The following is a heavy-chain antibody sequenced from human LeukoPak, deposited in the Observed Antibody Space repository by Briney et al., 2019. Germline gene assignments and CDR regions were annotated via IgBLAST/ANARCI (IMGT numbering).Heavy chain of an antibody. CDR3: AKGSYDFWSGYYPHYYYGMDV. CDR1: GFTFSSYA. V-gene: IGHV3-23*01. CDR2: ISGSGGSI. D-gene: IGHD3-3*01. J-gene: IGHJ6*02. Sequence: GGSLRLSCAASGFTFSSYAMSWVRQAPGKGLEWVSAISGSGGSIYYADSVKGRFTISRDNSKNTLYLQMNSLRAEDTAVYYCAKGSYDFWSGYYPHYYYGMDVWGQGTTVTVSS.